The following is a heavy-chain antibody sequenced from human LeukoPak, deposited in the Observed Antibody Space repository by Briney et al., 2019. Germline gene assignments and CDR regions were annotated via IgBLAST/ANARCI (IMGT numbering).Heavy chain of an antibody. CDR2: ISGSGGFT. V-gene: IGHV3-23*01. J-gene: IGHJ4*02. CDR3: AKDRYGSDKGGTFDY. CDR1: GFTDRTYA. Sequence: GGSLRLSYPPSGFTDRTYAMYWVRQAPGKGLEWVSGISGSGGFTYYADSVKGRFTISRDNSKSTLYLQVNSLRGEDTAVYFCAKDRYGSDKGGTFDYWGQGTLVTVSS. D-gene: IGHD5-12*01.